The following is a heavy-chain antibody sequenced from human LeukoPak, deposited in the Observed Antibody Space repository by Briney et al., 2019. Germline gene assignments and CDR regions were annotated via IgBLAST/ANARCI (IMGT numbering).Heavy chain of an antibody. CDR2: TWYDGSNK. J-gene: IGHJ3*02. CDR3: ARPRVDYTDDAFDI. V-gene: IGHV3-33*01. CDR1: GFTFSSYG. D-gene: IGHD3-3*01. Sequence: GGSLRLSCAASGFTFSSYGMHWVRQAPGKGLEWVAVTWYDGSNKYYADSVKGRFTISRDNSKNTLYLQMNSLRAEDTAVYYCARPRVDYTDDAFDIWGQGTMVTVSS.